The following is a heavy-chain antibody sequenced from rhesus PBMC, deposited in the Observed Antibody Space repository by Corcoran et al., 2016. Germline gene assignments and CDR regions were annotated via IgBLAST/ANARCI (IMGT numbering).Heavy chain of an antibody. CDR2: IYGNSAST. D-gene: IGHD2-8*01. Sequence: QVQLQQWGEGLVKPSETLSLTCAVYGGSISGYYYWSWIRQPPGKGLEWIGYIYGNSASTNYNPSLKSPVTISKDTAKNQFSLNLSSVTAADTAVYYCARDSSGYCSCGVCYGFDYWGQGVLVTVSS. V-gene: IGHV4-73*01. J-gene: IGHJ4*01. CDR1: GGSISGYYY. CDR3: ARDSSGYCSCGVCYGFDY.